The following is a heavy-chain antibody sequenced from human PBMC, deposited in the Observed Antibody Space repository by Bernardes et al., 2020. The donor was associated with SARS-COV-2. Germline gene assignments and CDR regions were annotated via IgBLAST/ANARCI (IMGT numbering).Heavy chain of an antibody. J-gene: IGHJ4*02. V-gene: IGHV3-66*02. CDR1: GLLISNNY. CDR2: IYSDGTT. Sequence: GGSLRLSCAASGLLISNNYMSWVRQAPGKGLESVSFIYSDGTTYNVDSVKGRFTISRDTPKNTLWLQMDSLRTEDTAVYYCARVRNYYGSEYYFDSWGQGTVVTVSS. D-gene: IGHD3-10*01. CDR3: ARVRNYYGSEYYFDS.